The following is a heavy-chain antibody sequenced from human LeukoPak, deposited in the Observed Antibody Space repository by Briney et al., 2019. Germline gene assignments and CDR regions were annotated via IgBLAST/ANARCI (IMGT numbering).Heavy chain of an antibody. Sequence: GASVKVSCKASGGTFSSYTISWVRQAPGQGLEWMGRIIPILGIANYAQKFQGRVTITADKSTSTAYMELSSLRSEDTDVYYCAVYGSGRDLFDPWGQGTLVTVSS. J-gene: IGHJ5*02. D-gene: IGHD3-10*01. CDR1: GGTFSSYT. CDR2: IIPILGIA. V-gene: IGHV1-69*02. CDR3: AVYGSGRDLFDP.